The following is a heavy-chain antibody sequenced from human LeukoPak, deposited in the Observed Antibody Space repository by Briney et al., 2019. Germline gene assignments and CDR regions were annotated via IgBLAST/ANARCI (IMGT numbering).Heavy chain of an antibody. CDR3: AREGVFLDCSGGSCHQYFQH. D-gene: IGHD2-15*01. V-gene: IGHV3-7*01. CDR2: IKQDGSEK. CDR1: EFTFSSYW. Sequence: GGSLRLSCAVSEFTFSSYWMSWVRQAPGKGLEWVANIKQDGSEKYYVDSVKGRFTISRDNAKNSLYLQMNSLRAEDTAVYYCAREGVFLDCSGGSCHQYFQHWGQGTLVTVSS. J-gene: IGHJ1*01.